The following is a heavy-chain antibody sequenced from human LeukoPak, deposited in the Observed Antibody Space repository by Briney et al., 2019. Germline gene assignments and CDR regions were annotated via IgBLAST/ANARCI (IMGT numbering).Heavy chain of an antibody. V-gene: IGHV1-8*01. D-gene: IGHD3-10*01. J-gene: IGHJ4*02. CDR2: MNPNSGNT. Sequence: ASVKVSCKASGYAFTSNDINWVRQATGQGLEWMGWMNPNSGNTGYAQKFQGRVTMTRNTSISTAYMELSSLRSEDTAVYYCARDLLPTYYYGSGSLDWGQGTLVTVSS. CDR3: ARDLLPTYYYGSGSLD. CDR1: GYAFTSND.